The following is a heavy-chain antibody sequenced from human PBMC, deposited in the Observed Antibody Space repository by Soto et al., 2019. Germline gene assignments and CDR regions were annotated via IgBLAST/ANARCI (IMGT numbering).Heavy chain of an antibody. Sequence: ASVKVSCKASGYTFTSYDISWVRQATGQGLEWMGWMNPNNGNTDYAPKFQGRVTMTMNTSIGTAYMELSSLRSEDTAVYYCARSPRNYYALGSYSYFRHWGQGTLVTVSS. V-gene: IGHV1-8*01. CDR1: GYTFTSYD. D-gene: IGHD3-10*01. CDR2: MNPNNGNT. J-gene: IGHJ1*01. CDR3: ARSPRNYYALGSYSYFRH.